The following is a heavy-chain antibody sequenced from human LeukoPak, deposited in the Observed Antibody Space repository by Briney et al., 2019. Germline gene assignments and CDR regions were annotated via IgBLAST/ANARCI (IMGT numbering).Heavy chain of an antibody. CDR1: GFTFSSYR. Sequence: GGSLTLSCAASGFTFSSYRMHWVRQAPGKGLVWVSSINRDGRSISYADSVKGRFTISRDNAENTAHLQMNSLRAEDTAVYYCARGNSYGMDVWGQGTTVTVSS. CDR2: INRDGRSI. J-gene: IGHJ6*02. V-gene: IGHV3-74*01. CDR3: ARGNSYGMDV.